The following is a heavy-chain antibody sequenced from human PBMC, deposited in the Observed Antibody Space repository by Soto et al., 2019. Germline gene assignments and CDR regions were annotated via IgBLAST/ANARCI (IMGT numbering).Heavy chain of an antibody. J-gene: IGHJ3*02. CDR1: GFTFSSYS. Sequence: PGGSLRLSCAASGFTFSSYSMNWVRQAPGKGLEWVSSISSSSSYIYYADSVKGRFTISRDNAKNSLYLQMNSLRAEDTAVYYCAREPFITIFGVVTDAFDIWGQGTMVTVSS. CDR3: AREPFITIFGVVTDAFDI. CDR2: ISSSSSYI. D-gene: IGHD3-3*01. V-gene: IGHV3-21*01.